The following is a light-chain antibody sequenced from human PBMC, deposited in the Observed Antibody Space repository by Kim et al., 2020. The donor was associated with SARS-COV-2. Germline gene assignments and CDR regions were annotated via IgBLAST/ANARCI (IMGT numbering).Light chain of an antibody. CDR3: QQYYAIPWT. V-gene: IGKV4-1*01. CDR1: QSVLHAPNNN. CDR2: WAS. J-gene: IGKJ1*01. Sequence: DIVMTQSPDCLAVSLGERATITCKSSQSVLHAPNNNLAWFQQKPGQPPKLLIYWASTRESGVPDRISGGGSGTDFTLTISSLQAEDVALYYCQQYYAIPWTFGQGTKVDIK.